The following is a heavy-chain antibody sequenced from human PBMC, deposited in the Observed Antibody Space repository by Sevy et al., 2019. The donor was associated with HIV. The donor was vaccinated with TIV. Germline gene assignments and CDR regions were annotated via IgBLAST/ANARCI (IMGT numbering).Heavy chain of an antibody. D-gene: IGHD2-15*01. CDR3: AGRYCSGDDCYSELEY. CDR1: GFNFRNYS. CDR2: ISSGSGTI. J-gene: IGHJ4*02. Sequence: GSLRLSCAASGFNFRNYSMTLVRQAPGKGLDWVSYISSGSGTIPYADSVKDRFTISRDNAKNTLFLKMNSLRDEDTAIYYCAGRYCSGDDCYSELEYWGQGLLVTVS. V-gene: IGHV3-48*02.